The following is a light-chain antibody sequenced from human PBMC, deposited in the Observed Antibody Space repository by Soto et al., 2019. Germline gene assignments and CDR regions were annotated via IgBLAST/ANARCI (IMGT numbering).Light chain of an antibody. CDR1: QPINIY. CDR3: QQSYSAPT. CDR2: AAS. Sequence: DIQMTQSQSSLSASVGDRVTITCRTSQPINIYLNWYQHKPGKAPKLLIYAASSLQSGVPSRFSGSGSGADFTLTISSLQPEDFATYYCQQSYSAPTFGGGTKVDIK. V-gene: IGKV1-39*01. J-gene: IGKJ4*01.